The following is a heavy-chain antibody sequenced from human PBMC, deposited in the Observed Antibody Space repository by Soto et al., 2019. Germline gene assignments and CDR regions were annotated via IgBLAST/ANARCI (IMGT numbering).Heavy chain of an antibody. Sequence: KPSETLSLTCTVSGGSITNFYWSWIRQPPGKRLEWMGYISHSGITNYNPSLKSRITISVDTSKDQFSLKLNSVTAADAAVYYCARDLRGYSYGYDAFDIWGQGTTVTVSS. CDR3: ARDLRGYSYGYDAFDI. CDR1: GGSITNFY. D-gene: IGHD5-18*01. V-gene: IGHV4-59*01. CDR2: ISHSGIT. J-gene: IGHJ3*02.